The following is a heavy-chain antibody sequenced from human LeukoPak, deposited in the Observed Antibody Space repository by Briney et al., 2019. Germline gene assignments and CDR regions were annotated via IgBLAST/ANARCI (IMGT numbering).Heavy chain of an antibody. Sequence: GGSLRLSCAASGFTFSSYGMHWVRQAPGKGLEWVAFIRYDGSNKYYADSVKGRFTISRDNSKNTLYLQMNSLRAEDTAVYYCAKEGPDCSSTSCPGDYWGQGTLVTVSS. D-gene: IGHD2-2*01. CDR3: AKEGPDCSSTSCPGDY. V-gene: IGHV3-30*02. CDR2: IRYDGSNK. CDR1: GFTFSSYG. J-gene: IGHJ4*02.